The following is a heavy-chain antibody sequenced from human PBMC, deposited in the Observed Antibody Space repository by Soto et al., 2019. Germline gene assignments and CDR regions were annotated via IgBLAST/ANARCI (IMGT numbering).Heavy chain of an antibody. V-gene: IGHV3-23*01. Sequence: GGSLRLSCAASGCTFSSYAMSWVRQAPGKGLEWVSAISGSGGSTYYADSVKGRFTISRDNSKNTLYLQMNSLRAADTAVYSCAKESIAALGWFDPWGQGTMVIVYS. J-gene: IGHJ5*02. CDR3: AKESIAALGWFDP. CDR2: ISGSGGST. CDR1: GCTFSSYA. D-gene: IGHD6-6*01.